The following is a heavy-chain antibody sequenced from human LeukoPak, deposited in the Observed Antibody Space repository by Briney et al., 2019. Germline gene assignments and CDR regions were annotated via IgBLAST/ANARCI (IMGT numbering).Heavy chain of an antibody. CDR1: GGSISSTSYY. J-gene: IGHJ4*02. V-gene: IGHV4-39*01. CDR3: ARLAAISGSDYPDD. CDR2: IYYSGTT. D-gene: IGHD1-26*01. Sequence: SETLSLTCTVSGGSISSTSYYWGWIRQPPGKGLEWIGSIYYSGTTYYNPSLQSRVTISVDTSKNQFSLKLSSVTAADTAVYYCARLAAISGSDYPDDWGQGTLVTVSS.